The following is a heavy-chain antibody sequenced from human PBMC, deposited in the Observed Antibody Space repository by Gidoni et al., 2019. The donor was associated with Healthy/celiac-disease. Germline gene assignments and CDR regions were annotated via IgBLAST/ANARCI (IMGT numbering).Heavy chain of an antibody. V-gene: IGHV3-11*06. Sequence: QVQLVESGGGSVKTGGSLRLSCAPSGFTVRDYYIRWHRQALGKGLELFSDISMMSSYTNYAYSVKGRFTISRDNANNSLYLQMNSLRSADTAVYYFARRFYDFWSVYFHSNYYYYGIDVWGQGTTVTVSS. J-gene: IGHJ6*02. CDR3: ARRFYDFWSVYFHSNYYYYGIDV. CDR2: ISMMSSYT. D-gene: IGHD3-3*01. CDR1: GFTVRDYY.